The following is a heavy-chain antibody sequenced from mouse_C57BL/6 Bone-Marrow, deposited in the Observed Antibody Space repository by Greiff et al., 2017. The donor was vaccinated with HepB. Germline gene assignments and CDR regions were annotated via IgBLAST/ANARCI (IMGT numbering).Heavy chain of an antibody. CDR2: ISNGGGST. CDR1: GFTFSDYY. D-gene: IGHD1-1*01. CDR3: ARQVTTVVAALGFDV. Sequence: EVKLMESGGGLVQPGGSLKLSCAASGFTFSDYYMYWVRQTPEKRLEWVAYISNGGGSTYYPDTVKGRFTISRDNAKNTLYLQMSRLKSEDTAMYYCARQVTTVVAALGFDVWGTGTTVTVSS. J-gene: IGHJ1*03. V-gene: IGHV5-12*01.